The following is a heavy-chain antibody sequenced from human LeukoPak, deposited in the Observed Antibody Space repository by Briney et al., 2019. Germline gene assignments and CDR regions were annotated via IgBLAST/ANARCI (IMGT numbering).Heavy chain of an antibody. CDR3: ARGPSTYCSSTSCLTFDY. V-gene: IGHV4-4*07. D-gene: IGHD2-2*01. Sequence: KPSGTLFLTCPVSGGSISSYYWSWIRQPAGKGLEWIGRIYTSGSTNYNPSLKSRVTISVDTSKNQFSLKLSSVTAADTAVYYCARGPSTYCSSTSCLTFDYWGQGTLVTVSS. CDR2: IYTSGST. CDR1: GGSISSYY. J-gene: IGHJ4*02.